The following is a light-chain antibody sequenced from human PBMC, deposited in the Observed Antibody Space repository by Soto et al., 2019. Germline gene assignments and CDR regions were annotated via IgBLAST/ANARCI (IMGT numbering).Light chain of an antibody. Sequence: DIQMTQSPSTLSASVGDRVTITCRASQSISSWLAWYQQKPGKAPKLLIYKASSLESGVPSRFSGSGSMTEFTLTISSLQPDDFATYYCQQYNSYWTFGQGTKV. CDR3: QQYNSYWT. CDR2: KAS. V-gene: IGKV1-5*03. CDR1: QSISSW. J-gene: IGKJ1*01.